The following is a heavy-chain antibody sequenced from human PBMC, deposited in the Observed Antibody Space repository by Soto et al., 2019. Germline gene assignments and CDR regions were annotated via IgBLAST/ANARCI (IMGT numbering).Heavy chain of an antibody. CDR3: AMTPVDTYMFYCFTP. J-gene: IGHJ5*02. CDR2: IYYIGST. Sequence: SETLSLTCTVSGDSVTSCNYYWIWIRQPPWRGLGWILHIYYIGSTNYSRPLKSGVTISLDPPNNRFPLKVPPVPAADTAVYYCAMTPVDTYMFYCFTPWGKEPLVPVSS. D-gene: IGHD3-10*02. V-gene: IGHV4-61*01. CDR1: GDSVTSCNYY.